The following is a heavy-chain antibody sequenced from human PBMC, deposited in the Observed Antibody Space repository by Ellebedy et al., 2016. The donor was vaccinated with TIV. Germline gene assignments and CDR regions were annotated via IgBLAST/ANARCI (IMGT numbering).Heavy chain of an antibody. CDR3: ARKYYFDY. V-gene: IGHV1-46*01. J-gene: IGHJ4*02. Sequence: ASVKVSCKAFGYTVTKYYVHWVRQAPGQGLEWVGIIDPSGGSTTYAQKFQGRVTMTSDTSTNTVYMELSSLRSEDMAIYYCARKYYFDYWGQGTLVTVSS. CDR2: IDPSGGST. CDR1: GYTVTKYY.